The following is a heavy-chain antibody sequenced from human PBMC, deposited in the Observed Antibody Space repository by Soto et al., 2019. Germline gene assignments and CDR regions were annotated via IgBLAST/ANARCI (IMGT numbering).Heavy chain of an antibody. Sequence: QVQMVESGGGVVQPGRSLRLSCAASGFTFSSYGMHWVRQAPGKGLEWVAAISYDGDKKYYVDSVKGRFTISRDNSKSTVYLQMNSLRGEDTAVYYCAKTTMEGTDVWGQGTTVTVSS. CDR3: AKTTMEGTDV. CDR1: GFTFSSYG. CDR2: ISYDGDKK. D-gene: IGHD1-1*01. V-gene: IGHV3-30*18. J-gene: IGHJ6*02.